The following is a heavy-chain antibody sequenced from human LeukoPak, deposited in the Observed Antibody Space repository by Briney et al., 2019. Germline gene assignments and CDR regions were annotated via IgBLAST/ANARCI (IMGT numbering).Heavy chain of an antibody. CDR3: ARASFSSSGIVGATDYFDY. CDR1: GFTFSSYS. V-gene: IGHV3-21*01. Sequence: GGSLRLSCAASGFTFSSYSMNWVRQAPGKGLEWVSFISSSSSYIYYADSVKGRFTISRDNAKNSLYLQMNSLRAEDTAVYYCARASFSSSGIVGATDYFDYWGQGTLVTVSS. CDR2: ISSSSSYI. D-gene: IGHD1-26*01. J-gene: IGHJ4*02.